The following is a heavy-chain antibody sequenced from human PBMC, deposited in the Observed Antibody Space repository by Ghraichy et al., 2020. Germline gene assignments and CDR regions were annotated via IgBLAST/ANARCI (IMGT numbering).Heavy chain of an antibody. CDR1: GGSISSYY. CDR2: IYYSGST. Sequence: SETLSLTCTVSGGSISSYYWSWIRQPPGKGLEWIGYIYYSGSTNYNPSLKSRVTISVATSKNQFSLKLSSVTAADTAVYYCARERTPYYYGSGSYFDYWGQGTLVTVSS. D-gene: IGHD3-10*01. V-gene: IGHV4-59*01. J-gene: IGHJ4*02. CDR3: ARERTPYYYGSGSYFDY.